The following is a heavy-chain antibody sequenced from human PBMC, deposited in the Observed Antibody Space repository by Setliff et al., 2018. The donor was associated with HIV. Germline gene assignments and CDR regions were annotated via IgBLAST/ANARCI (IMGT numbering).Heavy chain of an antibody. Sequence: SETLSLTCTVSGASISSHNYYWGWIRQPPGKGLEWIGSIYYSGSTYYNPSLKSRVTISVDTSKSQFSLKLSSVTAADTAVYYCGRTGTTVTFDIWGQGTMVTVSS. CDR3: GRTGTTVTFDI. V-gene: IGHV4-39*01. CDR1: GASISSHNYY. CDR2: IYYSGST. J-gene: IGHJ3*02. D-gene: IGHD1-1*01.